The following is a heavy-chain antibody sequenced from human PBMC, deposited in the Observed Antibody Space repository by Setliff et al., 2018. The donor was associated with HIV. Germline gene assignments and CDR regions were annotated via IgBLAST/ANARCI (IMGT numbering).Heavy chain of an antibody. D-gene: IGHD6-13*01. CDR2: VNPTGRP. CDR3: ATTGQGRVYFDF. Sequence: LSLTCTVSGEPFNGFYWTWIRQPPGKGLEWIGDVNPTGRPNYSPSLKSRVTMSLDTSKNQFSLNLKSVTAADTALYYCATTGQGRVYFDFWGQGSLVTVSS. V-gene: IGHV4-34*01. J-gene: IGHJ4*02. CDR1: GEPFNGFY.